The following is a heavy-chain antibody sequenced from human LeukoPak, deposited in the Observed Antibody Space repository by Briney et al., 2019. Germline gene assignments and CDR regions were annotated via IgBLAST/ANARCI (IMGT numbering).Heavy chain of an antibody. CDR1: GASFSTGHW. CDR3: ARDRWAGYSSGANWFDP. D-gene: IGHD6-19*01. J-gene: IGHJ5*02. Sequence: SETLSLTCAVSGASFSTGHWWSWVRQPPGGGLQWIGEIFHSGSTNYNPSLKSRVTISVDTSKNQFSLKLSSVTAADTAVYYCARDRWAGYSSGANWFDPWGQGTLVTVSS. V-gene: IGHV4-4*02. CDR2: IFHSGST.